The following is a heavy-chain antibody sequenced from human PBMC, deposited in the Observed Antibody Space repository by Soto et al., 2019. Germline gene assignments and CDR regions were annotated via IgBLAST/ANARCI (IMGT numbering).Heavy chain of an antibody. CDR3: ARVGSENWFEP. CDR1: GGSISSGGYY. J-gene: IGHJ5*02. Sequence: SETLSLTCTVSGGSISSGGYYWSWIRQHPGKGLEWIGYIYYSGSTYYNPSLKSRVTISVDTSKNQFSLKLSSVTAADTAVYYCARVGSENWFEPWGQGTLVTVSS. D-gene: IGHD1-26*01. V-gene: IGHV4-31*03. CDR2: IYYSGST.